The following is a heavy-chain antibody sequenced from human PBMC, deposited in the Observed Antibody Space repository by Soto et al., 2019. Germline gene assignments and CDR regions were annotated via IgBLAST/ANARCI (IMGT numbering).Heavy chain of an antibody. CDR3: ATVGAGIVGYGGNSGDY. CDR1: GYTLTELS. V-gene: IGHV1-24*01. J-gene: IGHJ4*02. Sequence: GASVKVSCKVSGYTLTELSMQWVRQAPGKGLEWMGGFDPEDGETIYAQKFQGRVTMTEDTSTDTAYMELSSLRSEDTAVYYCATVGAGIVGYGGNSGDYWGQGTLVTVSS. D-gene: IGHD4-17*01. CDR2: FDPEDGET.